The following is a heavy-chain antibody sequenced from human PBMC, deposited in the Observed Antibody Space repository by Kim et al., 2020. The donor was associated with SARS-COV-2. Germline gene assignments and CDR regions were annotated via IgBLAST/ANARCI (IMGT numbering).Heavy chain of an antibody. V-gene: IGHV1-3*01. CDR3: LGVFYCDY. CDR1: GHFFTRDS. J-gene: IGHJ4*02. D-gene: IGHD3-16*01. Sequence: ASVKVSCKTSGHFFTRDSIHWVRQAPGQGLEWMGGIDCGNGNTIYSQKFQGRVTFTTDTSASTAYMELSFLRSEDSAVYYCLGVFYCDYWGQGTVVTVSS. CDR2: IDCGNGNT.